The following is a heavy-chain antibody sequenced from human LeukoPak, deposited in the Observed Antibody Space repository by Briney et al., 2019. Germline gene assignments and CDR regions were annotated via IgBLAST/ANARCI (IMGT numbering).Heavy chain of an antibody. CDR3: AMVVAATIDY. V-gene: IGHV4-4*02. D-gene: IGHD2-15*01. CDR2: IYHSGST. J-gene: IGHJ4*02. Sequence: GSLRLSCVASGFTFSYYSMNWARQPPGKGLEWIGEIYHSGSTNYNPSLKSRVTISVDKSKNQFSLKLSSVTAADTAVYYCAMVVAATIDYWGQGTLVTVSS. CDR1: GFTFSYYSM.